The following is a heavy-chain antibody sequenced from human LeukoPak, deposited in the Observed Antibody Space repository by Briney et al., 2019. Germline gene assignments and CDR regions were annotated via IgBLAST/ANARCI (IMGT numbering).Heavy chain of an antibody. CDR1: GGSISSGVYY. Sequence: PSQTLSLTCTVSGGSISSGVYYWSWIRQHPGKGLEWIGYIYYSGSTYYNASLKSRVTISVDTSKNQFSLKLSSVTAADTAVYYCARVYCSGGSCSTFDYWGPGTLVTVSS. J-gene: IGHJ4*02. CDR3: ARVYCSGGSCSTFDY. D-gene: IGHD2-15*01. CDR2: IYYSGST. V-gene: IGHV4-31*03.